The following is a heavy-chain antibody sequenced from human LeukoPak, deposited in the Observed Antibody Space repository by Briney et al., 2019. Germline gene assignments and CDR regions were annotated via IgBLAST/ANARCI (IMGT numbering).Heavy chain of an antibody. Sequence: SETLSLTCTVSGGSISSGGYYWSWIRQPPGKGLEWIGEINHSGSTNYNPSLKSRVTISVDTSKSQFSLKLSSVTAADTAVYYCARGEQLVRTYAFDIWGQGTMVTVSS. CDR2: INHSGST. D-gene: IGHD6-6*01. J-gene: IGHJ3*02. V-gene: IGHV4-39*07. CDR1: GGSISSGGYY. CDR3: ARGEQLVRTYAFDI.